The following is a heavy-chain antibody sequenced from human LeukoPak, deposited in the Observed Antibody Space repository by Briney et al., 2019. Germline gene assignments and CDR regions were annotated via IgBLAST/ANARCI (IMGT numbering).Heavy chain of an antibody. CDR2: ISAGGGST. CDR1: GFTFSSWV. CDR3: AKPGATGGDY. D-gene: IGHD1-26*01. J-gene: IGHJ4*02. V-gene: IGHV3-23*01. Sequence: PGGSLRLSCAASGFTFSSWVMSWVRQAPGKGLEWVSSISAGGGSTYYAESVEGRFTISRDNSNNTLYLQMNSLRDEDAAVYYCAKPGATGGDYWGQGTLVTVSS.